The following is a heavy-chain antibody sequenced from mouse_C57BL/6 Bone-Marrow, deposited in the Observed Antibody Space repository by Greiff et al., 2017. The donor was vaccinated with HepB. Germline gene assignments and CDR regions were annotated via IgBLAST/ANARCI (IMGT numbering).Heavy chain of an antibody. J-gene: IGHJ3*01. CDR3: ARLEPYYSNYVGFAY. Sequence: VHVKQSGPELVKPGASVKISCKASGYSFTDYNMNWVKQSNGKSLEWIGVINPNYGTTSYNQKFKGKATLTVDQSSSTAYMQLNSLTSEDSAVYCCARLEPYYSNYVGFAYWGQGTLVTVSA. D-gene: IGHD2-5*01. CDR1: GYSFTDYN. V-gene: IGHV1-39*01. CDR2: INPNYGTT.